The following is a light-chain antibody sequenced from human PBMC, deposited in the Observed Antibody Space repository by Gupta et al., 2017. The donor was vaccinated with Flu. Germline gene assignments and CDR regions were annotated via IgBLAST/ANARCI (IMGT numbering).Light chain of an antibody. CDR3: QQGYDWPLT. Sequence: PPTLSLSPGERATLSCRASQNVGRFLVWYQQKPGQAPRLLMSDASTRATGIPARFGGSGSGTDFTLTISSVEPEDLAVYCCQQGYDWPLTFGQGTRLEIK. V-gene: IGKV3-11*01. CDR1: QNVGRF. CDR2: DAS. J-gene: IGKJ5*01.